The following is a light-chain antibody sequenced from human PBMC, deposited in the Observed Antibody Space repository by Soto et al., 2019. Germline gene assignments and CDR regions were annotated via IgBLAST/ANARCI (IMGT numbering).Light chain of an antibody. CDR2: AAS. CDR1: QGISNH. Sequence: DIQMTQSPSSLSASVGDRVTITCRASQGISNHLAWYQQKPGKVPKLLIYAASTLQSGVPSRFSGSGSGTDFTLTISSLQPEDVATYYCQKYNSAPRWTFGQGTKVEIK. V-gene: IGKV1-27*01. CDR3: QKYNSAPRWT. J-gene: IGKJ1*01.